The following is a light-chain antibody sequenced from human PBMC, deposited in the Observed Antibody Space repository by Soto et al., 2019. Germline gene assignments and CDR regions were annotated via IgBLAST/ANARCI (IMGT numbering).Light chain of an antibody. CDR3: RQLDSYVFT. V-gene: IGKV1-9*01. CDR1: QGVSRF. CDR2: AAS. J-gene: IGKJ3*01. Sequence: DIQLTQSPSFLSASVGDRVTISCRASQGVSRFLAWYQQKPGKAPNLLIYAASTLQSGVPSRFSGSGSGTEFTLTISSLQPEEFATYYCRQLDSYVFTCGPGTKVDIK.